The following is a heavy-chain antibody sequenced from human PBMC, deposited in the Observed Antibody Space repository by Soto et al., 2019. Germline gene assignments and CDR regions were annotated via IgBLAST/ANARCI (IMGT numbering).Heavy chain of an antibody. CDR1: GGTFGNTA. V-gene: IGHV1-69*12. CDR2: IVPMFGTA. J-gene: IGHJ5*02. D-gene: IGHD3-3*01. Sequence: QVRLVQSGAEVKKPGSSVNVSCKTSGGTFGNTAVTWVRQAPGQGLEWMGGIVPMFGTAYYAQKFQGRVTITADESTNTAYMELRSLRSDDTAVYYCARDGDPGYTFWSGPLGGGRFDPWGQGTLVTVSS. CDR3: ARDGDPGYTFWSGPLGGGRFDP.